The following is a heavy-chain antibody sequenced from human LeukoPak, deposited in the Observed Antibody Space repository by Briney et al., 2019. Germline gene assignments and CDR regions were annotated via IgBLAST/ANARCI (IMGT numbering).Heavy chain of an antibody. D-gene: IGHD6-19*01. J-gene: IGHJ4*02. CDR2: IYYSGST. CDR1: GGSISSSSYY. V-gene: IGHV4-39*01. Sequence: SETLSLTCTVSGGSISSSSYYWGWIRQPPGKGLEWIGSIYYSGSTYYNPSLKSRVTISVDTSKNQFSLKLSSVTAADTAVYYCARTKDSSGWYSYFDYWGQGTLVTVSS. CDR3: ARTKDSSGWYSYFDY.